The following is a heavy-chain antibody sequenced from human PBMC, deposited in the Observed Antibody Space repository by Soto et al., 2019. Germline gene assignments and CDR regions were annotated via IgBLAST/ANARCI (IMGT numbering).Heavy chain of an antibody. CDR1: GGSISSYY. CDR3: ARGRAYRRTGQIRRDVFDP. J-gene: IGHJ5*02. CDR2: IYTSGST. Sequence: SETLSLTCTVSGGSISSYYWSWIRQPAGKGLEWIGRIYTSGSTNYNPSLKSRVTMSVDTSKNQFSLKLSSVTAADTAVYYCARGRAYRRTGQIRRDVFDPWGQGIQVTVS. D-gene: IGHD1-1*01. V-gene: IGHV4-4*07.